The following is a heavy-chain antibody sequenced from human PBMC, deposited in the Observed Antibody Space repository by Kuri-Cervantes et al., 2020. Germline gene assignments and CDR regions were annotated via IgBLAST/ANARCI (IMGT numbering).Heavy chain of an antibody. J-gene: IGHJ6*03. CDR2: MNPNSGDT. D-gene: IGHD3-10*01. V-gene: IGHV1-8*02. CDR1: GYTFISYD. Sequence: ASVQESCKASGYTFISYDINRVRQATAQELVWMGWMNPNSGDTGNAQKCQGRVTMTRNTSISTAYMELSSVRSEDTAVYDCAREGYYGSGCSYYYYYMDVWGKGTTVTVSS. CDR3: AREGYYGSGCSYYYYYMDV.